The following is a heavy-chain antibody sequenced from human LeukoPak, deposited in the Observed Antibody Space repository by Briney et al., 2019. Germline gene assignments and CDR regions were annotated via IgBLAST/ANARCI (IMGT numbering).Heavy chain of an antibody. CDR1: GGTFSSYA. CDR3: ARETATPGPNYYYYYYMDV. Sequence: ASVTVSCKASGGTFSSYAISWVRQAPGQGLEWMGGIIPIFGTANYAQKFQGRVTITTDESTSTAYMELSSLRSEDTAVYYCARETATPGPNYYYYYYMDVWGKGTTVTVSS. CDR2: IIPIFGTA. V-gene: IGHV1-69*05. J-gene: IGHJ6*03.